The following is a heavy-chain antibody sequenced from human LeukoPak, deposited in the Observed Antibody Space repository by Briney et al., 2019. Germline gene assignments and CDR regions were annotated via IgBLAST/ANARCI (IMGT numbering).Heavy chain of an antibody. V-gene: IGHV1-2*02. Sequence: RASVKVSCKASGHIFTSYYMYWVRQAPGQGLEWMGWINPNSGGTNYAQKFQGRVTMTRDTSISTAYMELSRLRSDDTAVYYCARDAFQQLVNFDYWGQGTLVTVSS. CDR3: ARDAFQQLVNFDY. CDR2: INPNSGGT. CDR1: GHIFTSYY. J-gene: IGHJ4*02. D-gene: IGHD6-13*01.